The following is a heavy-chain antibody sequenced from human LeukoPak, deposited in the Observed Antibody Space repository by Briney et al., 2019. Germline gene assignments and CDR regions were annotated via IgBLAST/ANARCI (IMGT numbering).Heavy chain of an antibody. CDR2: LSKSSEYV. V-gene: IGHV3-21*01. CDR3: ARNPVAGMSWYFDL. Sequence: GGSLRLSCVGTGFSFSTYGMTWVRQAPGKGLEWVSSLSKSSEYVKYVDSVEGRFSMSREDARTSVYLQMHNLRAEDTAVYYCARNPVAGMSWYFDLWGRGTQVTVSS. J-gene: IGHJ2*01. D-gene: IGHD6-19*01. CDR1: GFSFSTYG.